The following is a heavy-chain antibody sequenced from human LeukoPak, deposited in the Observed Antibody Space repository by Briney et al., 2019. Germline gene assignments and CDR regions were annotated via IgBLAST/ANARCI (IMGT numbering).Heavy chain of an antibody. CDR1: GFTFRIHG. D-gene: IGHD3-22*01. Sequence: GGTLRLSCAASGFTFRIHGMNWVRQAPGKGLEWVSGISPGGEIHYYADSVKGRFTISRDNSKNTVYLQMSSLRAEDTAVYYCAKSGYNYDSDAYAFIDYWGQGTLVTVSS. CDR2: ISPGGEIH. CDR3: AKSGYNYDSDAYAFIDY. V-gene: IGHV3-23*01. J-gene: IGHJ4*02.